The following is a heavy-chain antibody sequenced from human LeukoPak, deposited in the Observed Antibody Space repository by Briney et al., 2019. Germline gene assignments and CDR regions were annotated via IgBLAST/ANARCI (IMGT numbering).Heavy chain of an antibody. CDR3: ASFDRLHYYYSYMDI. CDR1: GFTFSSYE. D-gene: IGHD3-9*01. Sequence: GGSLRLSCAASGFTFSSYEMNWVRQAPGKGLEWVSYISGSGTTVYYADSVKGRSTISRDNAKNSLYLQMNSLRAEDTAVYYCASFDRLHYYYSYMDIWGKGTTVTISS. V-gene: IGHV3-48*03. CDR2: ISGSGTTV. J-gene: IGHJ6*03.